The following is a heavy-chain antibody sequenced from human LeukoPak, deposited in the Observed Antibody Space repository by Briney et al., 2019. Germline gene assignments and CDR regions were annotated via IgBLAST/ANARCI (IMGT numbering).Heavy chain of an antibody. CDR3: ARIRSRKWGFDY. CDR1: GGSFIGYY. CDR2: INHFGST. Sequence: SETLSLTCAVYGGSFIGYYWSWIRQPPGKGLEWIGEINHFGSTNYNPSLKSRVTISIDTSKNQFSLKLSSVTAADTAVYYCARIRSRKWGFDYWGQGTLVTVSS. D-gene: IGHD1-26*01. V-gene: IGHV4-34*01. J-gene: IGHJ4*02.